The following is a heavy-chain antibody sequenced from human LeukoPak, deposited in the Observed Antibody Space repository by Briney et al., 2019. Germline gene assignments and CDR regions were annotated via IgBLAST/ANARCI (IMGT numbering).Heavy chain of an antibody. J-gene: IGHJ4*02. V-gene: IGHV3-21*01. D-gene: IGHD4-17*01. Sequence: KPGGSLRLSCAASGFTFSSYSMNWVRQAPGKGLEWVSSISSSSSYIYYADSVKARFTIPRDNAKNSLYLQMNSLRAEDTAVYYCARVLTTVTRNFDYWGQGTLVTVSS. CDR1: GFTFSSYS. CDR2: ISSSSSYI. CDR3: ARVLTTVTRNFDY.